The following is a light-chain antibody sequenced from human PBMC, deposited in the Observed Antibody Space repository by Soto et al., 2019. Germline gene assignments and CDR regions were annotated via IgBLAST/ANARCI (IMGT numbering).Light chain of an antibody. CDR1: QSIRSW. V-gene: IGKV1-5*03. CDR3: QQYNSYSYT. J-gene: IGKJ2*01. CDR2: KAS. Sequence: DIQMTQSPSTLSASVGDRVTITCRASQSIRSWLAWYQQKPGKAPKLLIYKASSLESGVPSRFSGSGSGTEFTLTISSLQPDDFATYYCQQYNSYSYTFGQGTKVDIK.